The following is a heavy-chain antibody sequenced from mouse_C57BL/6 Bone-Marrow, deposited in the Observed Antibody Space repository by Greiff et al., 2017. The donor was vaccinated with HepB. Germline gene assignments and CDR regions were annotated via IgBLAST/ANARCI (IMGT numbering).Heavy chain of an antibody. CDR3: TSMITTLYWYFDV. J-gene: IGHJ1*03. CDR1: GFNIKDDY. CDR2: IDPENGDT. V-gene: IGHV14-4*01. Sequence: VQLQQSGAELVRPGASVKLSCTASGFNIKDDYMHWVKQRPEQGLEWIGWIDPENGDTEYASKFQGKATITADTSSNTAYLQLSSLTSEDTAVYYCTSMITTLYWYFDVWGTGTTVTVSS. D-gene: IGHD2-4*01.